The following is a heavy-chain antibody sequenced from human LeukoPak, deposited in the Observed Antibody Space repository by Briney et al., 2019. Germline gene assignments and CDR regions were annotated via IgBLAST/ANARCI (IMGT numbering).Heavy chain of an antibody. CDR3: YKTGGDIVVMVD. D-gene: IGHD2-15*01. J-gene: IGHJ4*02. V-gene: IGHV3-73*01. Sequence: QPGGSLRLSCAASGFTFSGSAMHWVRQASGKGLEWVGRIRSKANSYATAYAASVKGRFTISRDDSKNTAYLQMTSLKTEDTAVYYCYKTGGDIVVMVDWGQGTLVTVSS. CDR2: IRSKANSYAT. CDR1: GFTFSGSA.